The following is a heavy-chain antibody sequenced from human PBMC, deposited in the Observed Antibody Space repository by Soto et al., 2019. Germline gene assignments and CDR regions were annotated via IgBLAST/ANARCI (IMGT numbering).Heavy chain of an antibody. D-gene: IGHD7-27*01. J-gene: IGHJ6*02. Sequence: GASVKVSCKASGYTFTSYYMHWVRQAPGQGLEWMGIINPSGGSTSYAQKFQGRVTMTRDTSTSTVYMELSSLRSEDTAVYYCARAVSNARYYYCGMDVWGQGTTVTVSS. CDR2: INPSGGST. V-gene: IGHV1-46*01. CDR3: ARAVSNARYYYCGMDV. CDR1: GYTFTSYY.